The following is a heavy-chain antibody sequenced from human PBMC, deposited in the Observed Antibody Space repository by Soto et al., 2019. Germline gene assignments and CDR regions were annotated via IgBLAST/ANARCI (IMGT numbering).Heavy chain of an antibody. CDR2: ISYDGSNK. Sequence: GGSLRLSCAASGFTFSSYGMHWVRQAPGKGLEWVAVISYDGSNKYYADSVKGRFTISRDNSKNTLYLQMNSLRAEDTAVYYCATVTSGSGWYPGYWGQGTLVTVSS. V-gene: IGHV3-30*03. CDR3: ATVTSGSGWYPGY. J-gene: IGHJ4*02. CDR1: GFTFSSYG. D-gene: IGHD6-19*01.